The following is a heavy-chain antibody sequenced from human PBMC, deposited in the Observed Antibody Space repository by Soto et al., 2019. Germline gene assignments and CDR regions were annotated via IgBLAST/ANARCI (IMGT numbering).Heavy chain of an antibody. J-gene: IGHJ4*02. V-gene: IGHV5-51*01. D-gene: IGHD3-10*01. Sequence: GESLKISCQASGYTFIYFWVAWVRQVPGKGLEWMGVIYPGASDIRYSPSFEGHVTISADKSTNTAYLQWSSLEAADTTIYYCARQATPRGSNYAAFDFWPPGTLVTVSS. CDR1: GYTFIYFW. CDR2: IYPGASDI. CDR3: ARQATPRGSNYAAFDF.